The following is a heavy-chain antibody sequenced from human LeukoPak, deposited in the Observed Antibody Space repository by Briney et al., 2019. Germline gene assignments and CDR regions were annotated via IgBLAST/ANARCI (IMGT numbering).Heavy chain of an antibody. CDR3: AVTRRNWFDP. CDR1: GFTFRSYW. V-gene: IGHV3-7*01. J-gene: IGHJ5*02. CDR2: IKQDGSEK. Sequence: GGSLRLSCAASGFTFRSYWMSWVRQAPGKGLEWVANIKQDGSEKYYVDSVKGRFTISRDNAKNSLYLQMNSLRAEDTAVYYCAVTRRNWFDPWGQGTLVTVSS.